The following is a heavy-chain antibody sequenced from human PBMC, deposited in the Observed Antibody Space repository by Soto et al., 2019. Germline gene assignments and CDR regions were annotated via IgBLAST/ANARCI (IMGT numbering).Heavy chain of an antibody. CDR1: GFTFSSYA. J-gene: IGHJ6*02. Sequence: PGGSLRLSCAASGFTFSSYAMSWVRQAPGKGLEWVSAISGSGGSTYYADSVKGRFTISRDNSKNTLYLQMNSLRAEDTAVYYCAKGRAYCSSTSCYTDYYYYGMDVWGQGTTVTVSS. V-gene: IGHV3-23*01. CDR3: AKGRAYCSSTSCYTDYYYYGMDV. CDR2: ISGSGGST. D-gene: IGHD2-2*02.